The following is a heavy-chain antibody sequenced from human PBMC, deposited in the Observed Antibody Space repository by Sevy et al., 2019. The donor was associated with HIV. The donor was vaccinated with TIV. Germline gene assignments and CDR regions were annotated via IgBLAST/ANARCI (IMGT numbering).Heavy chain of an antibody. J-gene: IGHJ6*02. CDR2: IWYDGSNK. D-gene: IGHD4-17*01. CDR1: GFTFSSYG. CDR3: ARVSLGDQTVGIYYYYGMDV. Sequence: GGSLRLSCAASGFTFSSYGMHWVRQAPGKGLEGVAVIWYDGSNKYYADSVKGRFTISRDNSKNTLYLQMNSLRAEDTAVYYCARVSLGDQTVGIYYYYGMDVWGQGTTVTVSS. V-gene: IGHV3-33*01.